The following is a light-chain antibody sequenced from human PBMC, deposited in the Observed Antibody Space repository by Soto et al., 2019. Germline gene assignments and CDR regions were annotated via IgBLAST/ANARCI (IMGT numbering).Light chain of an antibody. CDR1: FSNIGSNY. Sequence: QSVLTQPPSASGTPGQRVTISCSGRFSNIGSNYVYWYQQLPGTAPKLLIFTNDQRTSGVPGRFSGSKSGTSASLAISGLRSDDEADYYCAVWDDSLRGWVFGVGTKLTVL. J-gene: IGLJ3*02. V-gene: IGLV1-47*02. CDR2: TND. CDR3: AVWDDSLRGWV.